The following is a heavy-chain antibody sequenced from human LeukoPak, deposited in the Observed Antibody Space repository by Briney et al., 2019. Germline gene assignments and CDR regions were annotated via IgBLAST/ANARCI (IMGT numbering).Heavy chain of an antibody. V-gene: IGHV3-23*01. CDR2: IAGRGGDT. CDR1: GFTFSSFG. J-gene: IGHJ4*02. D-gene: IGHD6-19*01. CDR3: AKVKPRGAPVAGQDY. Sequence: GGSLRLSCAASGFTFSSFGMNWVRQGPGKGLEWVSSIAGRGGDTHYADSVKGRFTISRDNSKNTLYLQMNSLRAEDTAVYYCAKVKPRGAPVAGQDYWGQGTLVTVSS.